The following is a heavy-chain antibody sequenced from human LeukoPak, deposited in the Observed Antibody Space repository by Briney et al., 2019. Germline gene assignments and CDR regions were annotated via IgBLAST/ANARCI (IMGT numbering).Heavy chain of an antibody. CDR3: ARKCHSIGGDYYYYYYYMDV. CDR2: IISSGSTI. J-gene: IGHJ6*03. D-gene: IGHD6-19*01. Sequence: RGSLRLSCAASGVTSSSYIMNWVRQALGKGLECVSYIISSGSTIYYADSAKGRVTTSRDNTKNTLYLQMKSLIAEDTAVYYCARKCHSIGGDYYYYYYYMDVWGKGTTVTVSS. CDR1: GVTSSSYI. V-gene: IGHV3-48*01.